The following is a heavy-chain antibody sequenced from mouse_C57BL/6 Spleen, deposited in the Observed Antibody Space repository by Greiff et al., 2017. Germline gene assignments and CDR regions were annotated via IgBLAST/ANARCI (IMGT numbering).Heavy chain of an antibody. V-gene: IGHV1-26*01. Sequence: VQLKQSGPELVKPGASVKISCKASGYTFTDYYMNWVKQSHGKSLEWIGDINPNNGGTSYNQKFKGKATLTVDKSSSTAYMELRSLTSEDSAVYYCANDYYGSRDAMDYWGQGTSVTVSS. J-gene: IGHJ4*01. D-gene: IGHD1-1*01. CDR2: INPNNGGT. CDR1: GYTFTDYY. CDR3: ANDYYGSRDAMDY.